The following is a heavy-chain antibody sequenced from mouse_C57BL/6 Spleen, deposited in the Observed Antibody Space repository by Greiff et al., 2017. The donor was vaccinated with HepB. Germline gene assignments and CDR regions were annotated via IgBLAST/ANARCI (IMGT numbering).Heavy chain of an antibody. D-gene: IGHD1-1*01. J-gene: IGHJ3*01. CDR3: APDYYGSGAGFAY. CDR1: GYTFTGYW. Sequence: QVQLQQSGAELMKPGASVKLSCKATGYTFTGYWIEWVKQRPGHGLEWIGEILPGSGSINYTEQFKGKATFTADTSTNTAYMQISSLTTEDTAIYYCAPDYYGSGAGFAYWGQGTLFTVSA. CDR2: ILPGSGSI. V-gene: IGHV1-9*01.